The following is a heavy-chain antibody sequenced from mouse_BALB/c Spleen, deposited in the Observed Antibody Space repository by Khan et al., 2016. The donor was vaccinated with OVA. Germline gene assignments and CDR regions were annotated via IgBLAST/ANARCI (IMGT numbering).Heavy chain of an antibody. Sequence: EVQLVESGPGLVKPSQSLSLTCTVTGYSITSGYAWNWIRQFPGNKLEWMGYISYSGVTSYTPSLKSRISITRDTSKNQFFLQLTSVNTDDTSTFYCSRGIYNRYYFNYWGQGTTLTGSS. CDR3: SRGIYNRYYFNY. CDR1: GYSITSGYA. V-gene: IGHV3-2*02. J-gene: IGHJ2*01. CDR2: ISYSGVT. D-gene: IGHD6-1*01.